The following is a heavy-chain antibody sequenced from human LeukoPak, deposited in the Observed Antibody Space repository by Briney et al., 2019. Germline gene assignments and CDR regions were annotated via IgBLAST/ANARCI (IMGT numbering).Heavy chain of an antibody. J-gene: IGHJ3*02. CDR2: ISGSGGST. V-gene: IGHV3-23*01. D-gene: IGHD3-3*01. CDR3: AKDLLRFLECFNAFDI. Sequence: GGSLRLSCAASGCTFSSYAMSWVRQAPGKGLEWVSAISGSGGSTYYADSVRGRFTISRDNSKNTLYPQMNSLRAEDTAVYYCAKDLLRFLECFNAFDIWGPGRMVTVSS. CDR1: GCTFSSYA.